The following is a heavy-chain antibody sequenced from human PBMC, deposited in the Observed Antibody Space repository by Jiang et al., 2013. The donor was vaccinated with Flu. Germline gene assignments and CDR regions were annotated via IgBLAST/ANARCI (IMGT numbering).Heavy chain of an antibody. CDR2: IYYFGGT. D-gene: IGHD5-18*01. CDR1: GGSISSGNYY. Sequence: PGLVKPSETLSLTCTVSGGSISSGNYYWGWIRQPPGKGLEWIGSIYYFGGTHYNPSLKSRVIMSVDTSQNQFSLKLSSVTAADTAVYYCARFAAMVPTDDYYSYGMDVWGQGTTVTVSS. J-gene: IGHJ6*02. CDR3: ARFAAMVPTDDYYSYGMDV. V-gene: IGHV4-39*01.